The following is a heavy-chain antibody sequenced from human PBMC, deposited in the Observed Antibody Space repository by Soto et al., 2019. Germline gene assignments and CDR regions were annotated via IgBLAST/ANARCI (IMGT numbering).Heavy chain of an antibody. CDR3: ARDQLYYNDISGRPLNAFDV. CDR1: GFTFRNYG. J-gene: IGHJ3*01. Sequence: GGSLRLSCAASGFTFRNYGMNWVRQAPGKGLEWVSYIGIGSSTKYYADSVKGRFTISRDNAKNSLYLQMNSLRAEDTAVYYCARDQLYYNDISGRPLNAFDVWGQGTMVPSPQ. CDR2: IGIGSSTK. D-gene: IGHD3-22*01. V-gene: IGHV3-48*01.